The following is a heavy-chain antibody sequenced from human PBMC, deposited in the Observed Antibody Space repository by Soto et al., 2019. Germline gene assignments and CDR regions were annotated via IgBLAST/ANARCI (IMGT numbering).Heavy chain of an antibody. J-gene: IGHJ6*03. CDR2: IYYSGST. CDR1: GGSINSYY. V-gene: IGHV4-59*01. Sequence: PSETLSLTCTVSGGSINSYYWSWIRQPPGKGLEWIGYIYYSGSTNYNPSLKSRVTISLDTSKNQLSLKLSSVTAADTAVYYCAGGYCSSTTCREGRYNYYYYMDVWGRGTTVTVSS. CDR3: AGGYCSSTTCREGRYNYYYYMDV. D-gene: IGHD2-2*01.